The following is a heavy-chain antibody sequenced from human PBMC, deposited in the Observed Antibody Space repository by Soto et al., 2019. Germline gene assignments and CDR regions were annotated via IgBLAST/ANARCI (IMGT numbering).Heavy chain of an antibody. V-gene: IGHV3-30*18. D-gene: IGHD3-10*01. Sequence: QVQLVESGGGVVQPGRSLRLSCAASGFTCSSYVIHWVRRAPGKGLEWVAMISDDGSNRYYADSEKGRFTISRDHSKNTLYLQMNSLRADDPAVYYGAKVSITRSIICPMDVWCQVNTVTVSS. CDR3: AKVSITRSIICPMDV. CDR2: ISDDGSNR. CDR1: GFTCSSYV. J-gene: IGHJ6*02.